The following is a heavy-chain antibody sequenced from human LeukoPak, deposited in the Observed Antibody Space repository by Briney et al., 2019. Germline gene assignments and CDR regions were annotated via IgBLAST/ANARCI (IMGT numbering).Heavy chain of an antibody. CDR1: GYTFTSYD. V-gene: IGHV1-8*01. J-gene: IGHJ4*02. Sequence: ASVKVSCKASGYTFTSYDINWVRQATGQGLEWMGWMNPNSGNTGYAQRFQGRVTMTRNTSISTAYMELSSLRSEDTAVYYCASRRVGSSSPRSFDYWGQGTLVTVSS. CDR3: ASRRVGSSSPRSFDY. D-gene: IGHD6-13*01. CDR2: MNPNSGNT.